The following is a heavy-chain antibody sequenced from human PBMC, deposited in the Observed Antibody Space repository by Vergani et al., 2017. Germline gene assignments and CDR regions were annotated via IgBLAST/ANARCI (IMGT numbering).Heavy chain of an antibody. J-gene: IGHJ4*02. CDR2: IKQDGSEK. Sequence: VQLQESGPGLVKPSETLSLTCAVSGYSISSGYYWGWIRQPPGKGLEWVANIKQDGSEKYYVDSVKGRFTISRDNAKNSLYLQMNSLRAEDTAVYYCARVNWGCDYWGQGTLVTVSS. CDR1: GYSISSGYY. D-gene: IGHD7-27*01. V-gene: IGHV3-7*01. CDR3: ARVNWGCDY.